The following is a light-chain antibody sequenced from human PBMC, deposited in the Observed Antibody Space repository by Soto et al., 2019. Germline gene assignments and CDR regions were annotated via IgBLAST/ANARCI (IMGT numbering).Light chain of an antibody. Sequence: MTQSPSTLSASVGDRVSTTCRASESVSTNLAWYQQKAGQAPRLLIYGASTRATGIPARFSGSGSGTEFTLTISSLQSEDFAVYYCQQRSNWPITFGQGTRLEIK. V-gene: IGKV3-15*01. CDR3: QQRSNWPIT. J-gene: IGKJ5*01. CDR1: ESVSTN. CDR2: GAS.